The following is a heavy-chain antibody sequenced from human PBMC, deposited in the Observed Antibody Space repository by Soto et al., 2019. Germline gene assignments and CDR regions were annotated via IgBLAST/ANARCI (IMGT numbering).Heavy chain of an antibody. CDR1: GGSISSYY. V-gene: IGHV4-59*01. J-gene: IGHJ6*03. CDR3: ARGGDIVVVPAGYMDV. CDR2: IYYSGST. Sequence: QVQLQESGPGLVKPSETLSLTCTVSGGSISSYYWSWIRQPPGKGLEWIGYIYYSGSTNYNPSLKSRVTISVDTSKNQFSLKLSSVTAADTAVYYCARGGDIVVVPAGYMDVWGKGTTVTVSS. D-gene: IGHD2-2*01.